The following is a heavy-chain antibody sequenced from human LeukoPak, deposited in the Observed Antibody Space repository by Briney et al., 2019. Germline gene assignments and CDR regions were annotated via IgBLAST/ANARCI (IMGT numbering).Heavy chain of an antibody. D-gene: IGHD3-3*01. V-gene: IGHV1-18*01. Sequence: ASVKVSCKASGYTFTSYGISWVRQAPGQGLEWMGWISAYNGNTNYAQKLQGRVTMTTDTSTSTAYMELRSLRSDDTAVYYCARVKSEAVLRFLEWPPGYWGQGTLVTVSS. CDR2: ISAYNGNT. CDR1: GYTFTSYG. J-gene: IGHJ4*02. CDR3: ARVKSEAVLRFLEWPPGY.